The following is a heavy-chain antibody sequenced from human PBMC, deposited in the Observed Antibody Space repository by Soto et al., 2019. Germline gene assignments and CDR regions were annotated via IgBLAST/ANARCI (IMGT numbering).Heavy chain of an antibody. D-gene: IGHD3-10*01. J-gene: IGHJ6*02. CDR3: ARGRRRGNAIGLPGGLEV. V-gene: IGHV3-30-3*01. CDR2: ISYDGSNK. CDR1: GFTFSSYA. Sequence: QVQLVESGGGVVQPGRSLRLSCAASGFTFSSYAMHWVRQAPGKGLEWVAVISYDGSNKYYADSVKGRFTISRDNSKNKPDLPKNSPGAEEPAVDYWARGRRRGNAIGLPGGLEVWGQGTTVTVSS.